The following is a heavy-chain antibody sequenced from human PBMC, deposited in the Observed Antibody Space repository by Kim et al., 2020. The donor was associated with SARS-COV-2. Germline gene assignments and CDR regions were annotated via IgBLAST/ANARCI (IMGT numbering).Heavy chain of an antibody. D-gene: IGHD5-18*01. CDR2: IIPIFGTA. Sequence: SVKVSCKASGGTFSSYAISWVRQAPGQGLEWMGGIIPIFGTANYAQKFQGRVTITADESTSTAYMELSSLRSEDTAVYYCASPPSTAMVTSGFFPDYYYYGMDVWGQGTTVTVSS. V-gene: IGHV1-69*13. J-gene: IGHJ6*02. CDR3: ASPPSTAMVTSGFFPDYYYYGMDV. CDR1: GGTFSSYA.